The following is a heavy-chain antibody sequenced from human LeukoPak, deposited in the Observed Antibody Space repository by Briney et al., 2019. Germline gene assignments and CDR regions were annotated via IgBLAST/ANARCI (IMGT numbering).Heavy chain of an antibody. Sequence: ASVKVSCKASGGTFSSYAISWVRQAPGQGLEWMGRIIPILGIANYAQKFQGRVTITADKSTSTAYMELSSLRSEDTAVYYCARGDCSGGSCYNDPFDYWGQGTLVTVSS. V-gene: IGHV1-69*04. D-gene: IGHD2-15*01. CDR3: ARGDCSGGSCYNDPFDY. CDR2: IIPILGIA. J-gene: IGHJ4*02. CDR1: GGTFSSYA.